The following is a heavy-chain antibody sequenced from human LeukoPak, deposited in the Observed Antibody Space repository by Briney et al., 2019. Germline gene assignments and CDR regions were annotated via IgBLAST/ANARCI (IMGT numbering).Heavy chain of an antibody. CDR1: GGSISTSSYY. CDR3: ARSGRQPGGGYDRYDFDY. Sequence: PSETLSLTCTVSGGSISTSSYYWGWIRQPPGKGLDWIGNIYYSGSTYYNPSLKSRVTISVDTSKNKFSLKLTSVTAADTAVYYCARSGRQPGGGYDRYDFDYWGQGTLVTVSS. CDR2: IYYSGST. V-gene: IGHV4-39*01. D-gene: IGHD5-12*01. J-gene: IGHJ4*02.